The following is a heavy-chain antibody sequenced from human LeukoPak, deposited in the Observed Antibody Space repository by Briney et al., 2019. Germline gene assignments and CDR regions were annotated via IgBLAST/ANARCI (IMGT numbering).Heavy chain of an antibody. CDR1: GYTFTGYY. CDR2: INPNSGGT. Sequence: GASVKVSCKASGYTFTGYYMHWVRQAPGQGLEWMGWINPNSGGTSYAQKFQGRVTMTRDTSTSTVYMELSSLRSEDTAVYYCARDRDYGSGSYYSPESRWFDPWGQGTLVTVSS. V-gene: IGHV1-2*02. D-gene: IGHD3-10*01. J-gene: IGHJ5*02. CDR3: ARDRDYGSGSYYSPESRWFDP.